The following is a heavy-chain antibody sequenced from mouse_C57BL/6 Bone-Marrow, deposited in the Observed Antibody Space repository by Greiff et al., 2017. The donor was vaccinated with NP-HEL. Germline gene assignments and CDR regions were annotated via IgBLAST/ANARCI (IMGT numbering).Heavy chain of an antibody. Sequence: VQLKQSGPELVKPGASVKISCKASGYSFTGYYLHWVKQSHGNILDWIGYISPSNGVSSYNQKFQGKATLTVDKSSSTAYMELRSLTSEDSAVDDCATCMVTTPYCFDYWGQGTTLTVSA. CDR3: ATCMVTTPYCFDY. D-gene: IGHD2-2*01. CDR1: GYSFTGYY. J-gene: IGHJ2*01. CDR2: ISPSNGVS. V-gene: IGHV1-31*01.